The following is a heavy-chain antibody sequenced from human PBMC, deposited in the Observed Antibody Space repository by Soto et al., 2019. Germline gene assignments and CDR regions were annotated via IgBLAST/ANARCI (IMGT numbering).Heavy chain of an antibody. J-gene: IGHJ6*03. Sequence: HPGGSLRLSCAASGFTFSSYAMSWVRQAPGKGLEWVSAISGSGGSTYYADSVKGRFTISRDNSKNTLYLQMNSLRAEDTAVYYCAKAEGDILTGFKPEDYMDVWGKGTTVTVSS. CDR2: ISGSGGST. CDR1: GFTFSSYA. D-gene: IGHD3-9*01. CDR3: AKAEGDILTGFKPEDYMDV. V-gene: IGHV3-23*01.